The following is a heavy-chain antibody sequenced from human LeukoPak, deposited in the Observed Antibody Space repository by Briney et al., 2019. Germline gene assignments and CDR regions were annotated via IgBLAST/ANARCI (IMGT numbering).Heavy chain of an antibody. D-gene: IGHD1-26*01. V-gene: IGHV1-69*13. CDR1: GGTFSSYA. CDR3: AREGGVVGATEGAFDI. Sequence: GASVKVSCKASGGTFSSYAIIWVRQAPGQGLEWMGGIIPIFGTANYAQKFQGRVTITADESTSTAYMELSSLRSEDTAVYYCAREGGVVGATEGAFDIWGQGTMVTVSS. J-gene: IGHJ3*02. CDR2: IIPIFGTA.